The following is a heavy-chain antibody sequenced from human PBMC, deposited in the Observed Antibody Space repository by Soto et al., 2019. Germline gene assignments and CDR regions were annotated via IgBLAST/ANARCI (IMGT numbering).Heavy chain of an antibody. Sequence: PSETLSLTCTVSGGSINSADSYWSWIRQPPGRGLEWIGSSHYSGSSYSNPSLKSRVAISVDSSKSQSSLRVTSVTAADTAVYYCARLLQITMRVVIFDSWGQGTLVT. CDR3: ARLLQITMRVVIFDS. D-gene: IGHD3-22*01. CDR1: GGSINSADSY. CDR2: SHYSGSS. V-gene: IGHV4-30-4*01. J-gene: IGHJ4*02.